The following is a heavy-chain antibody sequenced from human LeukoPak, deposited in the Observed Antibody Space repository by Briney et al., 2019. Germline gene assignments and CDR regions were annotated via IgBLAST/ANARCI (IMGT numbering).Heavy chain of an antibody. CDR1: GYTFTSYG. D-gene: IGHD5-24*01. CDR3: ARGRGQRLDGYNFDGAFDI. Sequence: ASVKVSCKASGYTFTSYGISWVRQAPGQGLEWMGWISAYNGNTNYAQKLQGRVTMTADTSTSTAYMELRSLRSDDTAVYYCARGRGQRLDGYNFDGAFDIWGQGTMVTVSS. J-gene: IGHJ3*02. V-gene: IGHV1-18*04. CDR2: ISAYNGNT.